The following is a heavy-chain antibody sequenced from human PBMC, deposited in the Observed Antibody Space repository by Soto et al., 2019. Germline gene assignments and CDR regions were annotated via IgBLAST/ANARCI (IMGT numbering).Heavy chain of an antibody. CDR1: VFPFSSYA. CDR3: AKGLNVVGVAAPLNYYYGMDL. Sequence: PGGSLRLSCAASVFPFSSYAMRWVRQAPGKGLECVSAMSISGGSTYYADSVKGRFTISRDNSKNTLYLQMNSLRAEHTAVYYSAKGLNVVGVAAPLNYYYGMDLWGQGTQLTVSS. D-gene: IGHD2-15*01. CDR2: MSISGGST. J-gene: IGHJ6*02. V-gene: IGHV3-23*01.